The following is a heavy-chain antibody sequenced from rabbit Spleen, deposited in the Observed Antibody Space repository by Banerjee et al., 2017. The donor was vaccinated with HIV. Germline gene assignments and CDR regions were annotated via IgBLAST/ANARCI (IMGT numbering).Heavy chain of an antibody. CDR2: IDTGSSGST. J-gene: IGHJ4*01. D-gene: IGHD2-1*01. CDR3: ARGSATMTMVITGYYFDL. CDR1: GFDFSSYY. Sequence: QLKESGGGLVQPGGSLKLSCKASGFDFSSYYMSWVRQAPGKGLEWIACIDTGSSGSTDYASWVNDRFTISSHNAQNTLYLQLNSLTAADTATYFCARGSATMTMVITGYYFDLWGPGTLVTVS. V-gene: IGHV1S7*01.